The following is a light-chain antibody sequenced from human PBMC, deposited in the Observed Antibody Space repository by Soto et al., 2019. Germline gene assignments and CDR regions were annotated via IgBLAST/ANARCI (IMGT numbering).Light chain of an antibody. CDR3: QQYNNWPLT. Sequence: EIVMMQSPATLSVSPGERDTLSCRASHSVSSNLAWYQQKSGQPPRLLIYGACIRATGIPARFSGSGSGREFTLTISSLQSEDFAVYYCQQYNNWPLTFGGGTKVEIK. CDR2: GAC. V-gene: IGKV3-15*01. J-gene: IGKJ4*01. CDR1: HSVSSN.